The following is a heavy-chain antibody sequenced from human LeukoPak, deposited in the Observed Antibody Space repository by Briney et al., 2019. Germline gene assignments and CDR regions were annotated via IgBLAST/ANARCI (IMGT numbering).Heavy chain of an antibody. V-gene: IGHV7-4-1*02. CDR1: GYTFNTYS. CDR2: INAHTGNP. J-gene: IGHJ4*02. Sequence: GASVKVSCKASGYTFNTYSINWVRQAPGQGPEWVGWINAHTGNPTYAQGFTGRFVFSLDTSVSTAYLQISSLRAEDTAVYYCAREVLRLDYWGQGTLVTVSS. CDR3: AREVLRLDY.